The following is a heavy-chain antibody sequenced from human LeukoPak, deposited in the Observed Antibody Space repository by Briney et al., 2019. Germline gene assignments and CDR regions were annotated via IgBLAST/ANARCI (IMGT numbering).Heavy chain of an antibody. Sequence: SETLSLTCTVSGGSISSSSYYWGWIRQPPGKGLEWIGSISHTGSTYHNPSLKSRVIISVDMSKNQFSLKLSSVTAADTAVYYCARHKDYYYSYMDVWGKGTTVTISS. CDR3: ARHKDYYYSYMDV. CDR1: GGSISSSSYY. J-gene: IGHJ6*03. CDR2: ISHTGST. V-gene: IGHV4-39*01.